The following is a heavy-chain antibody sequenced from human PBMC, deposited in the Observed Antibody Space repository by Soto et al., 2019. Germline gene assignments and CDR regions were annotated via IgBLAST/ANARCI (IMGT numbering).Heavy chain of an antibody. Sequence: QLQLQESGPGLVRPSETLSLPCTVSGGSITITPHYWGWIRQPPRKGLEWIGGISNSGTTYYNPSLKSRVTISVDTSKNQFSLKLTSVTAADTAIYYCVGDGKIRNYYYWGQGTLVTVSS. V-gene: IGHV4-39*01. CDR2: ISNSGTT. J-gene: IGHJ4*02. CDR3: VGDGKIRNYYY. CDR1: GGSITITPHY. D-gene: IGHD1-7*01.